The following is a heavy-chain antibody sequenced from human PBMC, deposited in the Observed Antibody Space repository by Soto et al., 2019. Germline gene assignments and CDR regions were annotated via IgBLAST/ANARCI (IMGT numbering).Heavy chain of an antibody. D-gene: IGHD1-26*01. CDR1: GFTVSNYF. CDR2: IYSAGST. J-gene: IGHJ3*02. Sequence: EVQLVESGGGLIQPGGSLRLSCAASGFTVSNYFMSWVRQAPGMGLEWVSVIYSAGSTYYADSVKGRFTVSRDTSKHTLYLQMNSLRVEDTAVYYCARDGTDAFDIWGQGTMVTVSS. CDR3: ARDGTDAFDI. V-gene: IGHV3-53*01.